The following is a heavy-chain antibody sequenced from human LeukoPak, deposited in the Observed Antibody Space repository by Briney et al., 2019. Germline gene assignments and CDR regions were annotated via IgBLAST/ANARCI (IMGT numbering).Heavy chain of an antibody. CDR1: GYTFTGHY. J-gene: IGHJ5*02. CDR2: INPNSGGT. Sequence: ASVKVSCKASGYTFTGHYMHWVRQAPGQGLEWMGWINPNSGGTNYAQKFQGRVTMTRDTSISTAYMELSRLRSDDTAVYYCARGRATMVRGVIHNWFDPWGQGTLVTVSS. V-gene: IGHV1-2*02. D-gene: IGHD3-10*01. CDR3: ARGRATMVRGVIHNWFDP.